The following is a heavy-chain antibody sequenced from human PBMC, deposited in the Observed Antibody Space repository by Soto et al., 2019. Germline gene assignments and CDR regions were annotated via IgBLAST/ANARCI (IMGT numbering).Heavy chain of an antibody. Sequence: GGSLRLSCAVSGFTFGGYWMNWVRLIPGRGLEWVAYIKPDGSATYYVDSVKGRFTISRDNSKNTLYLQMNSLRAEDTAVYYCVRVSAYYYDSSGYYTGDYWGQGTLVTVS. CDR3: VRVSAYYYDSSGYYTGDY. CDR2: IKPDGSAT. J-gene: IGHJ4*02. D-gene: IGHD3-22*01. V-gene: IGHV3-7*04. CDR1: GFTFGGYW.